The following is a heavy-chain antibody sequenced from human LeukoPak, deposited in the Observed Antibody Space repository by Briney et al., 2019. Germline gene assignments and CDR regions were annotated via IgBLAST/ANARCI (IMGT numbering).Heavy chain of an antibody. CDR1: VGSISSSSYY. Sequence: PETLSLTCTVSVGSISSSSYYWGCIRQPPGNGLEWIGSIYYSGSTYYNPSLKSRVTISVDTSKNQSSLKLSSVTAADPAVYYCARHRGKYSPHDAFDIWGQGTMVTVSS. CDR3: ARHRGKYSPHDAFDI. CDR2: IYYSGST. D-gene: IGHD5-18*01. V-gene: IGHV4-39*01. J-gene: IGHJ3*02.